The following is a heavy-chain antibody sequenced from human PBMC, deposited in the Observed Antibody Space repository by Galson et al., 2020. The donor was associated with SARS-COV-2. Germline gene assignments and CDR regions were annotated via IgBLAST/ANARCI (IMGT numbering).Heavy chain of an antibody. CDR1: GFTFSSYA. CDR3: ARDSALDGWEVYYFDY. J-gene: IGHJ4*02. CDR2: ISYDGSNK. D-gene: IGHD3-10*01. V-gene: IGHV3-30*04. Sequence: GGSLRLSCAASGFTFSSYAMHWVRQAPGKGLEWVAVISYDGSNKYYADSVKGRFTISRDNSKNTLYLQMNSLRAEDTAVYYCARDSALDGWEVYYFDYWGQGTLVTVSS.